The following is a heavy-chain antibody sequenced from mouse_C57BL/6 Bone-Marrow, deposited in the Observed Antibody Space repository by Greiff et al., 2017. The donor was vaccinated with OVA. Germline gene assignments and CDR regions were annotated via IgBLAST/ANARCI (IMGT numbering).Heavy chain of an antibody. D-gene: IGHD1-1*01. Sequence: TLKVSGPGILQPSQTPRLTRSLSGFSLSTFGMGVGWIRQPSGKGLEWLAYIWWDDDKYYNPVLKSRLTFPTDTPKNQVFLKIDNVDTADTATDYCARYGDCAWFAYWGQGTLVTVSA. CDR1: GFSLSTFGMG. CDR3: ARYGDCAWFAY. J-gene: IGHJ3*01. CDR2: IWWDDDK. V-gene: IGHV8-8*01.